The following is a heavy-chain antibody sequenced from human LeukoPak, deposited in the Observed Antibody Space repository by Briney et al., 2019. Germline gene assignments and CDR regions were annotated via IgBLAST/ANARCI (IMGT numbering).Heavy chain of an antibody. CDR1: GYSFTSYW. J-gene: IGHJ4*02. CDR2: IYPGDSDT. D-gene: IGHD2-2*01. V-gene: IGHV5-51*01. CDR3: ARRSLCSSTSCYEFFDY. Sequence: GESLKISCMGSGYSFTSYWIGWVRQIPGKGLEWMGIIYPGDSDTRYSPSFQGQVTISADKSISTAYLQWSSLKASDTAMYYCARRSLCSSTSCYEFFDYWGQGTLVTVSS.